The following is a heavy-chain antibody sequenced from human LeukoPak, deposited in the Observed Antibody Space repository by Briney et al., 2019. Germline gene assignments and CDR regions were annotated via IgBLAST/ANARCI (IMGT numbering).Heavy chain of an antibody. CDR1: GDSVSSKSAA. V-gene: IGHV6-1*01. Sequence: SQTLSLTCAISGDSVSSKSAAWNWIRQSPSRGLEWLGRTYYRSKWYNDYAVSVESRITINPDISKNQFSLQLNSVTPEDTAVYYCARDVRRVVGAWGQGTLVTVSP. CDR3: ARDVRRVVGA. CDR2: TYYRSKWYN. D-gene: IGHD2-15*01. J-gene: IGHJ5*02.